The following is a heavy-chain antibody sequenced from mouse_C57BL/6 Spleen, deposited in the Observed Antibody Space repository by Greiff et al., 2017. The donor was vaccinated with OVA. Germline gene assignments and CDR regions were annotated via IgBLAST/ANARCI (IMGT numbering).Heavy chain of an antibody. CDR3: ARSRTGGAMDY. V-gene: IGHV1-69*01. D-gene: IGHD4-1*01. J-gene: IGHJ4*01. Sequence: QVQLKQPGAELVMPGASVKLSCKASGYTFTSYWMHWVKQRPGQGLEWIGEIDPSDSYTNYNQKFKGKSTLTVDKSSSTAYMQLSSLTSEDSAVYYCARSRTGGAMDYWGQGTSVTVSS. CDR2: IDPSDSYT. CDR1: GYTFTSYW.